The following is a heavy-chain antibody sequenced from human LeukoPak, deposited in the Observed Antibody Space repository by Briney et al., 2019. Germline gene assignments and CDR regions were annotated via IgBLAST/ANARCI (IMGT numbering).Heavy chain of an antibody. CDR1: GFTFSSYW. CDR3: ARAYSSSWSYFDY. Sequence: GSLRLSCAASGFTFSSYWMSWVRQPPGKGLEWIGEIFHGGSTNYNPSLKSRVTISVDKSKNQFSLKLSSVTAADTAVYYCARAYSSSWSYFDYWGQGTLVTVSS. CDR2: IFHGGST. D-gene: IGHD6-13*01. J-gene: IGHJ4*02. V-gene: IGHV4-4*02.